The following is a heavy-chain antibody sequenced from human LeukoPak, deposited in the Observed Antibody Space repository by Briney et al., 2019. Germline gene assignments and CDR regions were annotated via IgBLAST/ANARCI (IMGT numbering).Heavy chain of an antibody. CDR1: GFSFSSYW. Sequence: GGSLRLSCAASGFSFSSYWMHWVRQAPGKGLVWVARISPDGSSALSADSVRGRFTISRDNGDNTLYLQLNSLRAEDTAVYYCARVSFCPRCHFDYWGQGTLVTVSS. CDR3: ARVSFCPRCHFDY. J-gene: IGHJ4*02. D-gene: IGHD2/OR15-2a*01. CDR2: ISPDGSSA. V-gene: IGHV3-74*03.